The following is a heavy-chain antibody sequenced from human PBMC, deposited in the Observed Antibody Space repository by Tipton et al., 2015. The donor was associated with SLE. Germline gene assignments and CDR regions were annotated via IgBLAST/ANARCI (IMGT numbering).Heavy chain of an antibody. D-gene: IGHD3-10*01. J-gene: IGHJ4*02. CDR2: IYASGST. V-gene: IGHV4-4*07. Sequence: LSLTCTVSDGSISDYYWTWIRQPAGEGLEWIGRIYASGSTNYNPSLRSRVAMSVDTSKSHFSLKLDSVTAADTAVYYCARGDPTYGSGSYYFDYWGQETLVTVSS. CDR1: DGSISDYY. CDR3: ARGDPTYGSGSYYFDY.